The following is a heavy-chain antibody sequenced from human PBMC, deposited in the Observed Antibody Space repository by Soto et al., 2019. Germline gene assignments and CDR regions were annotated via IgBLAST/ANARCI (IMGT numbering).Heavy chain of an antibody. CDR3: ARLSSSLGSYYLDS. J-gene: IGHJ4*02. V-gene: IGHV4-59*08. Sequence: QVQLQESGPGLVKPSETLSLTCAVSGASISSYYWSWIRQPPGKGLEWIGSLYYSGSINSNPSLKSRVTMSVDTSKNQFSLKLNSVTAADTAVYFCARLSSSLGSYYLDSWGQGSLVTVSS. D-gene: IGHD3-10*01. CDR1: GASISSYY. CDR2: LYYSGSI.